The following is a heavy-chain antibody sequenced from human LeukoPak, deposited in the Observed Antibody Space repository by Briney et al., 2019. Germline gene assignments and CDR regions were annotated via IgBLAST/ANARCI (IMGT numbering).Heavy chain of an antibody. V-gene: IGHV4-4*07. CDR3: ARDFYASGFYFWFDP. CDR2: ISPSGTT. D-gene: IGHD2/OR15-2a*01. CDR1: GGYTGSHY. J-gene: IGHJ5*02. Sequence: PSETLSLTCPVSGGYTGSHYWSWIRQPAGKGLEWIGRISPSGTTHYNPSLGSRVTMSVDTSKNYFSLRLSSVTAADTAVYYCARDFYASGFYFWFDPWGQGMLVTVSS.